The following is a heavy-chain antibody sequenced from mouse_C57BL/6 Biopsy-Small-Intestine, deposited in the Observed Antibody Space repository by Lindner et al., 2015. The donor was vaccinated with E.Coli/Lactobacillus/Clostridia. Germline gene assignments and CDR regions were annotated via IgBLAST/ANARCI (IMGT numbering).Heavy chain of an antibody. V-gene: IGHV1-82*01. D-gene: IGHD1-1*01. CDR1: GYTFTDYW. Sequence: VQLQESGAELMKPGASVKLSCKATGYTFTDYWIEWVKQRPGHGLEWIGRIYPGDGDTNYNGKFKGKATLTADKSSSTAYMQLSSLTSEDSAVYFCARGGYGSSYDYWGQGTTLTVSS. J-gene: IGHJ2*01. CDR3: ARGGYGSSYDY. CDR2: IYPGDGDT.